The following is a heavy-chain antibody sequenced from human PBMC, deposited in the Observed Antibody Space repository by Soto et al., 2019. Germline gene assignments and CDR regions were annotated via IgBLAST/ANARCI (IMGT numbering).Heavy chain of an antibody. CDR1: GGSISSGGYY. Sequence: SETLSLTCTVSGGSISSGGYYWSWIRQHPGKGLEWIGYIYYSGSTYYNPSLKSRVTISVDTSKNQFSLKLSSVTAADTAVYYCARVVEENYFDYWGQGTLVTVSS. J-gene: IGHJ4*02. CDR2: IYYSGST. D-gene: IGHD1-26*01. V-gene: IGHV4-31*03. CDR3: ARVVEENYFDY.